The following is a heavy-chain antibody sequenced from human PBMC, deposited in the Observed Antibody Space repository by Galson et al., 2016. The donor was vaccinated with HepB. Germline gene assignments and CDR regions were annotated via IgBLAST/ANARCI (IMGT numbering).Heavy chain of an antibody. J-gene: IGHJ4*02. V-gene: IGHV1-8*02. CDR1: GYTFTSYG. Sequence: SVKVSCKAAGYTFTSYGINWMRQATGQGLEWMGWMNPNSGNTDYAQKFQGRVTMTRNTSISTAYMELSSLRFEDTAVYYCARGGVEGAAAGTDWGYWGQGTLVTVSS. CDR3: ARGGVEGAAAGTDWGY. D-gene: IGHD6-13*01. CDR2: MNPNSGNT.